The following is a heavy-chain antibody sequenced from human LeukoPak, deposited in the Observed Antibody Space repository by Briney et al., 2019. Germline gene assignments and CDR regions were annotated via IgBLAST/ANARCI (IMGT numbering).Heavy chain of an antibody. Sequence: SETLSLTCTVSGGSISSYYWSWIRQPPGKGLEGIGYIYYSGSTNYNPSLKSRVTISVDTSKNQFSLKLSSVTAADTAVYYCARHMSSWYSGDYFDYWGQGTLVTVSS. CDR2: IYYSGST. CDR3: ARHMSSWYSGDYFDY. CDR1: GGSISSYY. D-gene: IGHD6-13*01. J-gene: IGHJ4*02. V-gene: IGHV4-59*08.